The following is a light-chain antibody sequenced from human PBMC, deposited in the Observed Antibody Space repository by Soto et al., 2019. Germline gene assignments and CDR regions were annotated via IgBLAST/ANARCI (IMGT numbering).Light chain of an antibody. CDR3: QQYENLPRT. J-gene: IGKJ3*01. Sequence: DIKMTQSPPSLSASIGDRVTITCQASQDISNYLNWYQQKPGKAPKVLIYEASNLETGVPSRFSGSGSGTHFTLTISSLQPEDIATYYCQQYENLPRTFGPGTKVHIK. V-gene: IGKV1-33*01. CDR1: QDISNY. CDR2: EAS.